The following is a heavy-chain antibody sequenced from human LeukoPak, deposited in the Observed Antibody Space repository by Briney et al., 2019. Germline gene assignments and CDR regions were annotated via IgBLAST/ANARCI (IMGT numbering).Heavy chain of an antibody. J-gene: IGHJ4*02. CDR2: IIPIFGTA. CDR1: GGTFSSYA. CDR3: ARDTRGLQPHFDY. V-gene: IGHV1-69*13. Sequence: ASVKVSCKASGGTFSSYAISWVRQAPGQGLEWMGGIIPIFGTANYAQKFQGRVTITADESTSTAYMELSSLRSEDTAVYYCARDTRGLQPHFDYWGQGTLVTVSS. D-gene: IGHD5-24*01.